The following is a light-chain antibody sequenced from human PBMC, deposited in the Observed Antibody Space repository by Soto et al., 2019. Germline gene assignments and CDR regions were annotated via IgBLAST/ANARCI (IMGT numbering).Light chain of an antibody. CDR1: SSNIGAGYD. CDR3: QSYDSSLSGVV. J-gene: IGLJ2*01. Sequence: QSVLTQPPSESGAPGQRVTISCTGSSSNIGAGYDVHWYQQLPGTAPKLLIYVNSNRPSGVPDRFSGSKSGTSASLAITGLQAEDEADYYCQSYDSSLSGVVFGGGTKLTVL. V-gene: IGLV1-40*01. CDR2: VNS.